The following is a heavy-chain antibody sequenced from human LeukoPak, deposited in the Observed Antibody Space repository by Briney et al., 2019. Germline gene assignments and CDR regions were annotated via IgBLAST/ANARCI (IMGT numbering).Heavy chain of an antibody. CDR2: INHSGST. J-gene: IGHJ6*03. CDR3: ARVKVTTKNYYYYYYMDV. D-gene: IGHD4-17*01. V-gene: IGHV4-34*01. CDR1: GGSFSGYY. Sequence: PSETLSLTCAVYGGSFSGYYWSWIRQPPGKGLEWIGEINHSGSTNYNPSLKRRVTISVDTSKNQFSLKLSSVTAADTAVYYCARVKVTTKNYYYYYYMDVWGKGTTVTVSS.